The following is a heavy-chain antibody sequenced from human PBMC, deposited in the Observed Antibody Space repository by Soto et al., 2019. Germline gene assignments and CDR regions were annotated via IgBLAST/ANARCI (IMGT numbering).Heavy chain of an antibody. Sequence: PGESLKISCNGSGYSFAGVWITWVRQKPGKGLEWMGRIDPSDSQTYYSPSFRGHVTISVTKSITTVFLQWSSLRASDTAMYYCARQIYDSDTGPNFQYYFDSWGQGTPVTVSS. V-gene: IGHV5-10-1*01. J-gene: IGHJ4*02. CDR2: IDPSDSQT. CDR1: GYSFAGVW. D-gene: IGHD3-22*01. CDR3: ARQIYDSDTGPNFQYYFDS.